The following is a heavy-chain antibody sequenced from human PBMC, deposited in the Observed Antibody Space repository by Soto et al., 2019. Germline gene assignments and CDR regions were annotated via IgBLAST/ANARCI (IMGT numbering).Heavy chain of an antibody. J-gene: IGHJ4*02. CDR3: ARARTVRNYADDSSDYFYFFDY. CDR1: GDSISTFY. Sequence: SETLSLTCTVSGDSISTFYWGWMRQSPGKELEWIGYVYYTGSTNYNPSLKSRVTISVDRSKNQFSLKLTSANAADTAVYYCARARTVRNYADDSSDYFYFFDYWGQGTQVTVAS. V-gene: IGHV4-59*01. D-gene: IGHD3-22*01. CDR2: VYYTGST.